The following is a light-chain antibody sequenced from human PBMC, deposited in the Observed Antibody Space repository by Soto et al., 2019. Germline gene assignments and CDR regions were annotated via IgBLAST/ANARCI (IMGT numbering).Light chain of an antibody. J-gene: IGKJ1*01. CDR1: QSVSSSS. CDR3: QQYRT. CDR2: EAS. V-gene: IGKV3-20*01. Sequence: EIVLTQSPGTLSLSPGERATLSCRASQSVSSSSLAWYQQNPGQAPRLLIYEASSRATGIPDGFSGSGSGTDFTLTISRLEPEDFAVYYCQQYRTLGQGTKVDIK.